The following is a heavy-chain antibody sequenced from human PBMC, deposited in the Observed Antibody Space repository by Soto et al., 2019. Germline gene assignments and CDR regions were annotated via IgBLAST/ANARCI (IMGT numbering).Heavy chain of an antibody. D-gene: IGHD6-13*01. V-gene: IGHV3-9*01. CDR1: GFTFDDYP. Sequence: GGSLRLSCAASGFTFDDYPMHWIRQAPGKGLEWVSGISWNSGSIDYADAVKGRFTISRDNAKNSLYLQMNSLRAEDTALYYCAKDKSVAAAGYYYGMDVCGQGTTVTVSS. J-gene: IGHJ6*02. CDR2: ISWNSGSI. CDR3: AKDKSVAAAGYYYGMDV.